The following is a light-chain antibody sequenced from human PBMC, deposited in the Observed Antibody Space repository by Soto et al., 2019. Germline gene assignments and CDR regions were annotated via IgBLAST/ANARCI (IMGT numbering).Light chain of an antibody. CDR2: DVS. Sequence: QSVLTQPASLSGSPGQSITISCTGTNSDIGAYSRVYWYQHHPRKVPKLMIYDVSNRPSGISNRFAGSKSGNTAALAISGLLAEDEEDDYGVSYTNSDTWVFGGGTKVTVL. CDR1: NSDIGAYSR. V-gene: IGLV2-14*01. CDR3: VSYTNSDTWV. J-gene: IGLJ3*02.